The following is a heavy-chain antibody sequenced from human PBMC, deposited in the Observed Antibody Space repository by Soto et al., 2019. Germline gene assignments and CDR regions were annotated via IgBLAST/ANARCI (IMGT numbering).Heavy chain of an antibody. D-gene: IGHD5-18*01. CDR2: IYYSGST. Sequence: QLQLQESGPGLVKPSETLSLTCTVSGGSISSSNYNWGWTRQPPGKGLEWIAAIYYSGSTYYNPSLESRVTISVEKSKNQVALKLGSGTGADTAVYYRAENTGWSRNYYYMDVWGKGTTVTVSS. CDR1: GGSISSSNYN. J-gene: IGHJ6*03. CDR3: AENTGWSRNYYYMDV. V-gene: IGHV4-39*01.